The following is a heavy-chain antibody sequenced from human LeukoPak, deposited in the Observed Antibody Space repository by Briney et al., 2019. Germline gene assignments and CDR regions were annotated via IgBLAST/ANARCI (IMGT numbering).Heavy chain of an antibody. CDR2: IFYSGNT. Sequence: SETLSLTCTVSGGSISTYYWRWIRQSPGKGLEWIGYIFYSGNTDYNPSLQSRVTISLDTPKNQFSPKLSSVTAADTALYYCARGYSSSSVLGYYYYYMDVWGKGTTVTVSS. CDR3: ARGYSSSSVLGYYYYYMDV. V-gene: IGHV4-59*01. D-gene: IGHD6-6*01. J-gene: IGHJ6*03. CDR1: GGSISTYY.